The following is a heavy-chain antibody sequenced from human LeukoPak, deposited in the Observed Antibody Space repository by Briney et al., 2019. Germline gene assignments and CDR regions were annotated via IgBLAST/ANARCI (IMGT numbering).Heavy chain of an antibody. CDR2: IYYSGYT. CDR3: ARGVCTSTSCYAGDYGMDV. D-gene: IGHD2-2*01. CDR1: GGSFSGYY. Sequence: PSETLSLTCAVYGGSFSGYYWSWIRQPPGKGLEWIGYIYYSGYTNYNPSLKSRVTISLDTSKNQFSLKLSSVTAADTAVYYCARGVCTSTSCYAGDYGMDVWGQGTPVTVSS. V-gene: IGHV4-59*08. J-gene: IGHJ6*02.